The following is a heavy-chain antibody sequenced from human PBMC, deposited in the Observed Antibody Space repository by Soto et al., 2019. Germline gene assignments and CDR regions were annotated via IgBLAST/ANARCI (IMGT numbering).Heavy chain of an antibody. CDR1: GFTFSSYA. Sequence: GGSLRLSCAASGFTFSSYAMSWVRQAPGKGLEWVSAISGSGGSTYYADSVKGWFTISRDNSNNTLYLQMNSLRVEDTAVYYCASTVYDFGSGYYSPPYSYYMDVWGKGTTVTVSS. CDR2: ISGSGGST. D-gene: IGHD3-3*01. J-gene: IGHJ6*03. CDR3: ASTVYDFGSGYYSPPYSYYMDV. V-gene: IGHV3-23*01.